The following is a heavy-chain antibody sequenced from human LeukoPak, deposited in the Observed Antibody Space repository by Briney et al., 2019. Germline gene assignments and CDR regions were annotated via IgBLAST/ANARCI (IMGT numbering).Heavy chain of an antibody. Sequence: PGGPLRLSCAASGFTFSSYSMNWVRQAPGKGLEWVSSISSSSSYIYYADSVKGRFTISRDNAKNSLYLQMNSLRAEDTAVYYCARDGGYSYGYHLDYWGQGTLVTVSS. D-gene: IGHD5-18*01. CDR2: ISSSSSYI. V-gene: IGHV3-21*01. CDR3: ARDGGYSYGYHLDY. CDR1: GFTFSSYS. J-gene: IGHJ4*02.